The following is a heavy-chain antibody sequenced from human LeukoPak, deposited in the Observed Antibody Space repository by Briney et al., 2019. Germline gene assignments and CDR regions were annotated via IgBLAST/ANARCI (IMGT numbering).Heavy chain of an antibody. CDR1: GYTFIDYT. V-gene: IGHV1-3*01. Sequence: ASVKVSCKASGYTFIDYTMHWLRQAPGQRLDWMGWINGGSGNTKYSPEFQGRVTITRDTSASTGYVELSSLRSEDTAVYYCARDLVVVNSHYGMDVWGQGTTVTVSS. CDR3: ARDLVVVNSHYGMDV. D-gene: IGHD3-22*01. J-gene: IGHJ6*02. CDR2: INGGSGNT.